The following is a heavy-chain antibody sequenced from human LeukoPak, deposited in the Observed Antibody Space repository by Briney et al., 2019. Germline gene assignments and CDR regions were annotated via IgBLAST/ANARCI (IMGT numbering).Heavy chain of an antibody. CDR1: GGSISGYY. V-gene: IGHV4-59*01. CDR3: ARRTTVTTGDAFDI. CDR2: IYSSGST. D-gene: IGHD4-17*01. J-gene: IGHJ3*02. Sequence: PSETLSLTCTVSGGSISGYYWSWILHPPPKERQDFGYIYSSGSTNYNPSLKSRVTISVDTSKNQFSLKLSSVTAADTAVYYCARRTTVTTGDAFDIWGQGTMVTVSS.